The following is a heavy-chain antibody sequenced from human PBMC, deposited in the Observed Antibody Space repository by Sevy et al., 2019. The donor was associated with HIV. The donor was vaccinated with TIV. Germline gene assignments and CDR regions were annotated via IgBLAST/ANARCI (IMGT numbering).Heavy chain of an antibody. D-gene: IGHD6-19*01. CDR3: EREYIRVAGIGYYFHS. J-gene: IGHJ4*02. Sequence: GGSLRLSCAASGLSISGYGMHWVRQAPGKGLEWVAVIWYDGTNKEYADSVKGLFTISRVTSKNTLYLPMNGLRAEDTAVYYCEREYIRVAGIGYYFHSWGQGTMVTVST. V-gene: IGHV3-33*01. CDR2: IWYDGTNK. CDR1: GLSISGYG.